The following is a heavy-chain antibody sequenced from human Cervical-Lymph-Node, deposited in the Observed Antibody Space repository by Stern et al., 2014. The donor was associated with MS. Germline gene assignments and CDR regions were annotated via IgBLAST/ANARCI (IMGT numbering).Heavy chain of an antibody. V-gene: IGHV4-31*03. CDR1: GGSINIGDYY. D-gene: IGHD6-19*01. Sequence: QVQLVESGPGLVKPSQTLSLTCTVSGGSINIGDYYWSWISHLPGKGLEWIGYIYNIGSTSYNPSLKSRVSISVDTSKNQFSLNLNSVTAADTAVYYCAGGTVAGLFDYWGQGTLVTVSS. CDR3: AGGTVAGLFDY. J-gene: IGHJ4*02. CDR2: IYNIGST.